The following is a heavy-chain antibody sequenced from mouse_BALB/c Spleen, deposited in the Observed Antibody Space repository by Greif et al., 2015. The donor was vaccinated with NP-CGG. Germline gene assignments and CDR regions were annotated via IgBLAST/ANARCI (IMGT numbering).Heavy chain of an antibody. V-gene: IGHV5-17*02. J-gene: IGHJ2*01. Sequence: EVHLVESGGGLVQPGGSRKLSCAASGFTFSSFGMHWVRQAPEKGLEWVAYISSGSSTIYYADTVKGRFTISRDNPKNTLFLQMTSLRSEDTAMYYCARIYGSSYLDYWGQGTTLTISS. CDR1: GFTFSSFG. CDR3: ARIYGSSYLDY. D-gene: IGHD1-1*01. CDR2: ISSGSSTI.